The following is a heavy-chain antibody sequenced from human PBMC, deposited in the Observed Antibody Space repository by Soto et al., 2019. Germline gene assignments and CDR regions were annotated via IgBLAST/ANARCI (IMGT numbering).Heavy chain of an antibody. Sequence: XESLRLSCAASGFTFRGDAMSWVRQAPGKGLEWVSSISGSGEMTHYAESVKGRFTISRDNSKNTLYLQMESLRAEDTALYYCARSEMTYDWNDWGQGTLVTVSS. V-gene: IGHV3-23*01. D-gene: IGHD1-1*01. CDR1: GFTFRGDA. CDR2: ISGSGEMT. CDR3: ARSEMTYDWND. J-gene: IGHJ4*02.